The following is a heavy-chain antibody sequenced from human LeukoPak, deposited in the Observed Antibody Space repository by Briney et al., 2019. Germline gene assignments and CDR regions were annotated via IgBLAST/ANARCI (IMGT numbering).Heavy chain of an antibody. D-gene: IGHD6-13*01. CDR1: GFTFSSSA. Sequence: GGSLRLSCAASGFTFSSSAMSWVRQAPGKGLEWVSTISASGGLTYFADSVKGRFTISRGNSKNTLHLQMDSLRAEDTAVYYCAKEGIAATGTIWGQGALVTVSS. CDR3: AKEGIAATGTI. J-gene: IGHJ4*02. V-gene: IGHV3-23*01. CDR2: ISASGGLT.